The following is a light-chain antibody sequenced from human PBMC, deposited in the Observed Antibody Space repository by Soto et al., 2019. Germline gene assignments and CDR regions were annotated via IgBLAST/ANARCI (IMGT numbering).Light chain of an antibody. J-gene: IGLJ2*01. V-gene: IGLV1-47*01. CDR1: SSNIGSHF. CDR2: RDG. Sequence: QSVLTQPPSASGTPGQSLTISCSGSSSNIGSHFVYWYQHLPGTAPKLLIFRDGQRPSGVPARFFGSKSGTSASLAITGLRSEDEADYYCQSYDSSLSAVVFGGGTKVTVL. CDR3: QSYDSSLSAVV.